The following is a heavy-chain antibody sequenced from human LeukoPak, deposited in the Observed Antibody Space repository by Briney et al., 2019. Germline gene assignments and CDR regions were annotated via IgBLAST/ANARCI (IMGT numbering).Heavy chain of an antibody. J-gene: IGHJ4*02. CDR2: INSDGRST. CDR1: GFTFSTYW. CDR3: ARVLGSGRYYFDY. Sequence: PGGSLRLSCAASGFTFSTYWMHWVRQAPGKGLVWVSRINSDGRSTNYADSVKGRFTISRDNARNSLYLQMNSLRDEDTAVYYCARVLGSGRYYFDYWGQGTLVTVSS. V-gene: IGHV3-74*01. D-gene: IGHD6-19*01.